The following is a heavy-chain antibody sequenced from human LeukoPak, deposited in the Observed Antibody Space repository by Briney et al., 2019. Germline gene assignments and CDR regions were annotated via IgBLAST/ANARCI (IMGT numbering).Heavy chain of an antibody. CDR2: ISSSSSYI. CDR1: GFPFSSYS. V-gene: IGHV3-21*06. Sequence: GGSLRLSCAASGFPFSSYSMNWVRQAPGKGLEWVSSISSSSSYIYYADPVKGRFTISRDNAKNSLYLQMNSLRAEDTAVYYCARDAHYDFWSGYRPYFDYWGQGTLVTVSS. CDR3: ARDAHYDFWSGYRPYFDY. D-gene: IGHD3-3*01. J-gene: IGHJ4*02.